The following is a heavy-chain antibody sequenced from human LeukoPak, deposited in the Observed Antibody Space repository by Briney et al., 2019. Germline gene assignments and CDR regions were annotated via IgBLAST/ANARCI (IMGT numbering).Heavy chain of an antibody. D-gene: IGHD5-12*01. Sequence: GGSLGLSCSASGFTFSSYAMHWVRQAPGKGLEYVSAISSNGGSTYYADSVKGRFTISRDNSKNTLYLQMSSLRAEDTAVYYCVKERGYSGYDPFDYWGQGTLVTVSS. V-gene: IGHV3-64D*06. CDR1: GFTFSSYA. J-gene: IGHJ4*02. CDR2: ISSNGGST. CDR3: VKERGYSGYDPFDY.